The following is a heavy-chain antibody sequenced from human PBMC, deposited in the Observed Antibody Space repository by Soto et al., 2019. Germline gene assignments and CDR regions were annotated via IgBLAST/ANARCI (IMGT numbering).Heavy chain of an antibody. CDR2: IYSGVST. Sequence: GGSLRLSCAASGFTVSSNYMSWVRQAPGKGLEWVSVIYSGVSTYYADSVKGRFTITRDNSKNKLYLQMNSLRAEDTDVYYCARGKWGDPRGDAFDIWGQGTIVTVSS. V-gene: IGHV3-53*01. CDR1: GFTVSSNY. CDR3: ARGKWGDPRGDAFDI. D-gene: IGHD1-26*01. J-gene: IGHJ3*02.